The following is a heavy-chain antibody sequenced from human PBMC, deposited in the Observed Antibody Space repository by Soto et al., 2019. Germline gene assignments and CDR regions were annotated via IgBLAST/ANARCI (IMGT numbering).Heavy chain of an antibody. J-gene: IGHJ6*02. CDR2: MNAKSGDT. CDR3: ARGNPFNYAGLDV. V-gene: IGHV1-8*02. D-gene: IGHD3-16*01. Sequence: ASVKVSCKASGYTFSDFDINWLRQAAGQGPEWMGWMNAKSGDTFSAQRFQGKFTMTWDTSLSTAYMEVGSLTSDDAAIYYCARGNPFNYAGLDVWGQGTMVT. CDR1: GYTFSDFD.